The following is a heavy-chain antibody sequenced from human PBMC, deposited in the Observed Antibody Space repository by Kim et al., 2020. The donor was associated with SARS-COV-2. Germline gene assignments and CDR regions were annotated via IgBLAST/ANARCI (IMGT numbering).Heavy chain of an antibody. V-gene: IGHV1-24*01. J-gene: IGHJ4*02. D-gene: IGHD3-22*01. CDR2: FDPEDGET. CDR3: ATDSLGVGSSGXDY. Sequence: ASVKVSCKVSGYTLTELSMHWVRQAPGKGLEWMGGFDPEDGETIYAQKFQGRVTMTEDTSTDTAYMELSSLRSEDTAVYYCATDSLGVGSSGXDYWGQGTLVTVSS. CDR1: GYTLTELS.